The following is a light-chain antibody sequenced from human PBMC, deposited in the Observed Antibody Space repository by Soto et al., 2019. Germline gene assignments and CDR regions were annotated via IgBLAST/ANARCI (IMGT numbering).Light chain of an antibody. V-gene: IGKV1-39*01. CDR3: QQNYIAPPLT. CDR1: QSISSY. J-gene: IGKJ4*01. CDR2: AAS. Sequence: DVQMTQSPSSLSASVGDRVTISCRASQSISSYLNWYQQKPGKAPKLLIYAASSLQSGVPSRFSGSGSGTDFTLTISSLQPEDFATYYCQQNYIAPPLTFGGGTKVEIK.